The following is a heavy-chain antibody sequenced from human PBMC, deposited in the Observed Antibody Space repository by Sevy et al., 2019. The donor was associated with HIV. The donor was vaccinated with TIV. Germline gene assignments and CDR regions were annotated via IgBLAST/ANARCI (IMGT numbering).Heavy chain of an antibody. Sequence: ASVKVSCKVSGYTLTKLSIDWVRQAPGKALEWMGEFDPQDGKTISSQRFQGRLTMTVDTSTDTAYMELSSLTSEDTAVYYCATVGLRYFSGSSSYQGDWFDPWGQGTLVTVSS. V-gene: IGHV1-24*01. J-gene: IGHJ5*02. CDR3: ATVGLRYFSGSSSYQGDWFDP. CDR2: FDPQDGKT. CDR1: GYTLTKLS. D-gene: IGHD2-15*01.